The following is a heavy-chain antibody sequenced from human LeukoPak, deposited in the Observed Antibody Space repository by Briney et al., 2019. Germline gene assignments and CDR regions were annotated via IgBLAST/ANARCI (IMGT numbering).Heavy chain of an antibody. CDR1: GGSISSYY. V-gene: IGHV4-59*08. D-gene: IGHD6-13*01. Sequence: SSETLSLTCTVSGGSISSYYWSWIRQPPGKGLEWIGYIYYSGSTYYNPSLKSRVTISVDTSKNQFSLKLSSVTAADTAVYYCARRSSNYAVVDPWGQGTLVTVSS. CDR2: IYYSGST. J-gene: IGHJ5*02. CDR3: ARRSSNYAVVDP.